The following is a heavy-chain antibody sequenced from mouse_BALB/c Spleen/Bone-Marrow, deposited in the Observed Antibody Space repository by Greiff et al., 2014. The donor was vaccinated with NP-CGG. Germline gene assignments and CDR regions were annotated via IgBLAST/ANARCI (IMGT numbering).Heavy chain of an antibody. D-gene: IGHD2-3*01. CDR1: GFTFSSYA. V-gene: IGHV5-6-5*01. CDR2: ISSGGST. J-gene: IGHJ2*01. Sequence: ESGGGLVKPGGSLKLSCAASGFTFSSYAMSWVRQTPEKRLEWVASISSGGSTYYPDSVKGRFTISRDNARNILYLQMSCLRSEDTAMYYCAREVDGWYYFDYWGQGTTLTVSS. CDR3: AREVDGWYYFDY.